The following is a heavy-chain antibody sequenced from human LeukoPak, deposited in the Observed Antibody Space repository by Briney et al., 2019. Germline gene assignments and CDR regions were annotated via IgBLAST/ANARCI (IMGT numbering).Heavy chain of an antibody. CDR1: VGTFSSYA. Sequence: GASVKASCKASVGTFSSYAISWVRQAPGQGLEWMGGIIPIFGTANYAQKFQGRVTITADESTSTAYMELSSLRSEDTAVYYCARGPAPGAVAGTGVYYFDYWGQGTLVTVSS. J-gene: IGHJ4*02. CDR3: ARGPAPGAVAGTGVYYFDY. D-gene: IGHD6-19*01. CDR2: IIPIFGTA. V-gene: IGHV1-69*13.